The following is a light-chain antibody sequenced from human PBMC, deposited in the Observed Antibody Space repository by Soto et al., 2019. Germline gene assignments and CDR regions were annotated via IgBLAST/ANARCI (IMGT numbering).Light chain of an antibody. CDR1: QSVSSSH. Sequence: EIVLTQSPGTLSLSPGERATLSCRASQSVSSSHLAWYQQKPGQAPRLLIYSASSRATGIPDRFSGSGSGTDFTLTISRLEPEDFEVYYCQQFGSSPITFGQGTRLEIK. CDR3: QQFGSSPIT. V-gene: IGKV3-20*01. J-gene: IGKJ5*01. CDR2: SAS.